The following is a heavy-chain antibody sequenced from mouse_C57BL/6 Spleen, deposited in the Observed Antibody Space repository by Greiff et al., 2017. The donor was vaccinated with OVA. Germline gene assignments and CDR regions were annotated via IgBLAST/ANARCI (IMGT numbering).Heavy chain of an antibody. V-gene: IGHV1-52*01. Sequence: VQLQQSGAELVRPGSSVKLSCKASGYTFTSYWMHWVKQRPIQGLEWIGNIDPSDSETHYNQKFKDKATLTVDKSSSTAYMQLSSLTSEDSAVYYCARHSSGPLYAMDYWGQGTSVTVSS. J-gene: IGHJ4*01. D-gene: IGHD3-2*02. CDR3: ARHSSGPLYAMDY. CDR1: GYTFTSYW. CDR2: IDPSDSET.